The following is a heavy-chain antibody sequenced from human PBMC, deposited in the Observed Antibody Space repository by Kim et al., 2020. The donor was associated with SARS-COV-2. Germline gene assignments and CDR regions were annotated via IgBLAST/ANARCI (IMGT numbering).Heavy chain of an antibody. Sequence: GGSLRLSCAASGFTFSNAWMSWVRQAPGKGLEWVGRIKSKTDGGTTDYAAPVKGRFTISRDDSKNTLYLQMNSLKTEDTAVYYCTTDEQLWLPFDYWGQGTQVTVSS. J-gene: IGHJ4*02. CDR1: GFTFSNAW. CDR3: TTDEQLWLPFDY. CDR2: IKSKTDGGTT. D-gene: IGHD5-18*01. V-gene: IGHV3-15*01.